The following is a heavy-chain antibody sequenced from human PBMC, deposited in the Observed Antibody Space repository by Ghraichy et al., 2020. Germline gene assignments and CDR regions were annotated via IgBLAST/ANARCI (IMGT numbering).Heavy chain of an antibody. CDR2: IKQDRSEK. J-gene: IGHJ4*02. V-gene: IGHV3-7*01. D-gene: IGHD1-26*01. CDR3: ARAVHRVGPYLDY. Sequence: GGSLRLSCAASGFTFGSNWMTWVRQAPGKGLEWVGNIKQDRSEKYYVGSVKGRFSISRDNAKNSLYLQMNSLRDEDTAVYYCARAVHRVGPYLDYWGQGTLVTVSS. CDR1: GFTFGSNW.